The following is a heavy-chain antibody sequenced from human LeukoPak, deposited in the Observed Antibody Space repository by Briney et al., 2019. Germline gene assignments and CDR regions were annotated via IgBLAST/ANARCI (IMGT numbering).Heavy chain of an antibody. D-gene: IGHD2-2*01. CDR3: ARGRRGYCSSTSCRSSLGY. Sequence: SETLSLTCTVSGGSISSYYWSWIRQPPGKGLEWIGYIYYSGSTNYNPSLKSRVTISVDTSKNQFSLKLSSVTAADTAVYYCARGRRGYCSSTSCRSSLGYWGQGTLVTVSS. CDR1: GGSISSYY. V-gene: IGHV4-59*12. CDR2: IYYSGST. J-gene: IGHJ4*02.